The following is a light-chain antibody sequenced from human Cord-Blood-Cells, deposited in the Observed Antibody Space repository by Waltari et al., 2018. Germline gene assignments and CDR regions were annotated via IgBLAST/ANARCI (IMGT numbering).Light chain of an antibody. V-gene: IGLV2-14*01. CDR3: SSYTSSSTYV. CDR1: SSDVGGYNY. CDR2: EVS. Sequence: QSALTQPASVSGSPGQSITISCTGTSSDVGGYNYVSWYQQHPGKAPKLMIYEVSTRPSGVSNRFSGSKSGNTASLTIAGLQAEDEAAYYCSSYTSSSTYVFGTGTKVTVL. J-gene: IGLJ1*01.